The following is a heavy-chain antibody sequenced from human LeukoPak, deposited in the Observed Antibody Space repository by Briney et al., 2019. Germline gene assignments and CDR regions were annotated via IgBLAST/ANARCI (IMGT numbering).Heavy chain of an antibody. V-gene: IGHV4-38-2*02. D-gene: IGHD5-24*01. CDR1: GYSISSGYY. J-gene: IGHJ4*02. Sequence: SETLSLTCTVSGYSISSGYYWGWIRQPPGKGLEWIGSIYHSGSTYYNPSLKSRVTISVDASKNQFSLKLSSVTAADTAVYYCARRDGYNDFDYWGQGTLVTVSS. CDR3: ARRDGYNDFDY. CDR2: IYHSGST.